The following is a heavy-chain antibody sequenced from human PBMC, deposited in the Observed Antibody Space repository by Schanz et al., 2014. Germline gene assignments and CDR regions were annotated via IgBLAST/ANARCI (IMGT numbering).Heavy chain of an antibody. CDR2: VSRSTPDI. CDR3: VRDSFFAFDY. V-gene: IGHV3-21*01. CDR1: GFPFSSYS. Sequence: EVKMVESGGGLVKPGGSLRLSCAASGFPFSSYSMNWVRQAPGKGLEWVSYVSRSTPDIYYADSVKGRFTMSRDNAKNSVFLQMNSLRAEDTAVYYCVRDSFFAFDYWGQGTLVTVSS. J-gene: IGHJ4*02. D-gene: IGHD3-3*01.